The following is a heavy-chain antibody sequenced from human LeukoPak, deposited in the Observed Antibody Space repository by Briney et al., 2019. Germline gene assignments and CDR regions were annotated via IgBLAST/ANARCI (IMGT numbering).Heavy chain of an antibody. V-gene: IGHV3-7*01. D-gene: IGHD3-3*01. Sequence: GGSLRLSCAASGFTFSSYWMSWVRQAPGKGLEWVANIKQDGSEKYYVDSVKGRFTISRDNAKNSLYLQMNSLRAEGTAVYYCAREQYYDFRQGTYYYYYMDVWGKGTTVTVSS. CDR1: GFTFSSYW. J-gene: IGHJ6*03. CDR3: AREQYYDFRQGTYYYYYMDV. CDR2: IKQDGSEK.